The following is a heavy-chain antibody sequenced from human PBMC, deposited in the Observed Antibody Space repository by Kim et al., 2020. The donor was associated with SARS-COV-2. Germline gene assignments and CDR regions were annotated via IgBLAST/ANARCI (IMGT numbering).Heavy chain of an antibody. CDR2: ISWNSGSI. CDR1: GFTFDDYA. Sequence: SLRLSCAASGFTFDDYAMHWVRQAPGKGLEWVSGISWNSGSIGYADSVKGRFTISRDNAKNSLYLQMNSLRAEDTALYYCVKEGGGSGSYPPFYYYYGMDVWGQGTTVTVSS. V-gene: IGHV3-9*01. D-gene: IGHD3-10*01. CDR3: VKEGGGSGSYPPFYYYYGMDV. J-gene: IGHJ6*02.